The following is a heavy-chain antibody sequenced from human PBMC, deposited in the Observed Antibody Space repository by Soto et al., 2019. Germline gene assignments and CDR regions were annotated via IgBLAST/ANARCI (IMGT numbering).Heavy chain of an antibody. CDR3: ARDSTWDSSGYDWFDP. Sequence: QVQLQESGPGLVKPSQTLSLTCTVSGGSISSGGHYWTWIRQHPGKGLEWIGYIYYSGSTYYNPSLKTRVTISVDTSKNQFSLKLSSVTAADTAVYYCARDSTWDSSGYDWFDPWGQGTLVTVSS. CDR2: IYYSGST. CDR1: GGSISSGGHY. D-gene: IGHD3-22*01. J-gene: IGHJ5*02. V-gene: IGHV4-31*03.